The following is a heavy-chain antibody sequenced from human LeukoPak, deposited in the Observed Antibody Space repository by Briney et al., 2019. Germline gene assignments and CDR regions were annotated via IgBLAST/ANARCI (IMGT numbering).Heavy chain of an antibody. D-gene: IGHD6-13*01. V-gene: IGHV4-34*01. J-gene: IGHJ5*02. CDR2: INHSGST. Sequence: SETLSLTCAVYGGSFSGYYWSWIRRPPGRGLEWIGEINHSGSTNYNPSLKSRVTISVDTSKNQFSLKLSSVTAADTAVYYCARVRHPPSPTLYSSSWKKYNWFDPWGQGTLVTVSS. CDR1: GGSFSGYY. CDR3: ARVRHPPSPTLYSSSWKKYNWFDP.